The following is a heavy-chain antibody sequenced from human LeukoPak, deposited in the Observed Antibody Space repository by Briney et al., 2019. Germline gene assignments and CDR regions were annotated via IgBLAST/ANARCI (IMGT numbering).Heavy chain of an antibody. CDR2: ISYDGRNN. V-gene: IGHV3-30*18. D-gene: IGHD3-10*01. CDR3: AKVRGTYFAYYYYMDV. CDR1: GFTFSNYA. Sequence: PGGSLRLSCAASGFTFSNYAIHWVRQAPSKGLEWVAVISYDGRNNYHADSVKGRFAISRDNSKNTLYLQMNSLRPEDTAVYYCAKVRGTYFAYYYYMDVWGKGTTVTVSS. J-gene: IGHJ6*03.